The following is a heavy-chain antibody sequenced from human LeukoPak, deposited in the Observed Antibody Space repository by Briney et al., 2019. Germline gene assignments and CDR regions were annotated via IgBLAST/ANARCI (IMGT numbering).Heavy chain of an antibody. Sequence: PGGSLRLSCAASGFSFSGSWMHWVRQAPGKGLVWVSRVNNDGSDTTYADSVKGRFTISRDNAKNTVYLQMNSLRAEDTAVYYCARGLVPGFLDYWGQGTPVTVSS. CDR2: VNNDGSDT. J-gene: IGHJ4*02. CDR3: ARGLVPGFLDY. D-gene: IGHD4-11*01. CDR1: GFSFSGSW. V-gene: IGHV3-74*01.